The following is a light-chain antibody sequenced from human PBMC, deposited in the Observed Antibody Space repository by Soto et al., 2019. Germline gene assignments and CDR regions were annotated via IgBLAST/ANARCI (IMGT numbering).Light chain of an antibody. Sequence: DIQMTQSPSTLSASVGDRVTITCRASQGISSWVAWYQQKPGKAPKLLIYKASSLESGVPSRFSGSGSGTEFTLTISSLQPDDFATYYCQQYNSYSWTFGQGTKVDIK. J-gene: IGKJ1*01. CDR1: QGISSW. CDR2: KAS. CDR3: QQYNSYSWT. V-gene: IGKV1-5*03.